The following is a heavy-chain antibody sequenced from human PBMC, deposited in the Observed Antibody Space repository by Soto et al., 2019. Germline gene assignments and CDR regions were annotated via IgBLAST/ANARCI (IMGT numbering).Heavy chain of an antibody. J-gene: IGHJ4*02. CDR3: ARDFYY. V-gene: IGHV3-30-3*01. CDR2: ISYDGSNK. Sequence: QVQLVESGGGVVQPGRSLRLSCAASGFTFSSYAMHWVRQAPGKGLEWVAVISYDGSNKYYADSVKGRFTISRDNSKNKLYLQMNSLRGEDTAVYYCARDFYYWGQGTLVTVSS. CDR1: GFTFSSYA.